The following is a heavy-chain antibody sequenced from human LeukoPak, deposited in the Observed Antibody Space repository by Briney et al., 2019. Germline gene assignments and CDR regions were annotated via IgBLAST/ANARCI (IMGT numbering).Heavy chain of an antibody. D-gene: IGHD3-10*01. V-gene: IGHV3-7*01. CDR1: GFTFSSYW. J-gene: IGHJ4*02. Sequence: GGSLRLSCAASGFTFSSYWMSWVRQAPGKGLEWVANIKEDGSEKYYVDSVKGRFTISRDNAKNSLYLQMNSLRAEDTAVYYCARILVYGSGAEAFDYWGQGTLATVSS. CDR3: ARILVYGSGAEAFDY. CDR2: IKEDGSEK.